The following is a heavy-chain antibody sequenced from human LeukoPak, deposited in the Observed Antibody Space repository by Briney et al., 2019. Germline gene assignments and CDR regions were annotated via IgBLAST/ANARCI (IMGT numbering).Heavy chain of an antibody. V-gene: IGHV1-8*01. Sequence: ASVRVSCKASGDIFTTYDVHWVRQASEQGLEWMGWMNPKSGDRGYAQKFQDRVAMTMNNSIRTAYMELRGLQPEDTAVYYCASGWYYHYFGTDVWGQGTTVIVSS. CDR3: ASGWYYHYFGTDV. CDR2: MNPKSGDR. J-gene: IGHJ6*02. D-gene: IGHD2-15*01. CDR1: GDIFTTYD.